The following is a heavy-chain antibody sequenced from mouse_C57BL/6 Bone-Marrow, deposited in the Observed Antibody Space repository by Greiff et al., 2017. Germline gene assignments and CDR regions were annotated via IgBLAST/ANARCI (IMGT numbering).Heavy chain of an antibody. Sequence: QVQLKESGPGLVAPSQSLSITCTVSGFSLTSYAISWVRQRPGKGLEWLGVIWTGGGTNYNSALKSRLSISKDNSKSQVFLKMNSLQTDDTARYYCARRAIYYGSSYWYFDVWGTGTTVTVSS. CDR2: IWTGGGT. CDR3: ARRAIYYGSSYWYFDV. CDR1: GFSLTSYA. D-gene: IGHD1-1*01. J-gene: IGHJ1*03. V-gene: IGHV2-9-1*01.